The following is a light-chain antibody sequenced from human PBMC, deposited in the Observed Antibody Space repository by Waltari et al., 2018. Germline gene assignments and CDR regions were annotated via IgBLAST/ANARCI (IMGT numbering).Light chain of an antibody. CDR2: GAS. V-gene: IGKV3-20*01. Sequence: EIVLTQSPGTLSLSPGERATLPCRASQSVSRTLAWYQQKPGQAHKLLIYGASIRATGIPDRVTGSGSGTDFSLTISSLEPEDFAIYFCQHYVRLPATFGQGTKVEIK. CDR3: QHYVRLPAT. CDR1: QSVSRT. J-gene: IGKJ1*01.